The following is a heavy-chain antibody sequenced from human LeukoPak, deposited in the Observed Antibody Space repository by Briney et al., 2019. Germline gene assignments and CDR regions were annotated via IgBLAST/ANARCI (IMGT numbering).Heavy chain of an antibody. CDR2: TDSDGSST. D-gene: IGHD3-10*01. J-gene: IGHJ4*02. CDR1: GFTFINYW. Sequence: GGSLRLSCAASGFTFINYWMHWVRQAPGKGLVWVSRTDSDGSSTNYADSVKGRFTISRDNAKNTLYLQLNSLKAEDTAVYYCAREGSGSYSLDYWGQGTLVTVSS. CDR3: AREGSGSYSLDY. V-gene: IGHV3-74*01.